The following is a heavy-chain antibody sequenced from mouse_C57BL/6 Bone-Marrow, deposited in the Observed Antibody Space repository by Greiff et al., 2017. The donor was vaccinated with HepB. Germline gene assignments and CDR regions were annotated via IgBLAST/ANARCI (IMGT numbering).Heavy chain of an antibody. J-gene: IGHJ2*01. V-gene: IGHV1-63*01. CDR3: ARGSGKQSYYFDY. CDR1: GYTFTNYW. CDR2: IYPGGGYT. D-gene: IGHD1-3*01. Sequence: QVQLQQSGAELVRPGTSVKMSCKASGYTFTNYWIGWAKQRPGHGLEWIGDIYPGGGYTNYNEKFKGKATLTADKSSSTAYMHFSSLTSEDSAIYYCARGSGKQSYYFDYWGQGTTLTVAS.